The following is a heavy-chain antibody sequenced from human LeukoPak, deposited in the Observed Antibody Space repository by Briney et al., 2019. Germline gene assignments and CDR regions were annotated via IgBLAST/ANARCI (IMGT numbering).Heavy chain of an antibody. D-gene: IGHD6-13*01. V-gene: IGHV1-3*01. Sequence: ASVKVSCKASGYTFTSYYMHWVRQAPGQRLEWMGWINAGNGNTKYSQKFQGRVTITRDTSASTAYMELSSLRSEDTAVYYCARDPGYSYDSFDYWGQGTLVTVSS. CDR2: INAGNGNT. J-gene: IGHJ4*02. CDR3: ARDPGYSYDSFDY. CDR1: GYTFTSYY.